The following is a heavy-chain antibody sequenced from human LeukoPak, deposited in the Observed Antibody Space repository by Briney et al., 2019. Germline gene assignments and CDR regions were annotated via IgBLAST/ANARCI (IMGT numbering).Heavy chain of an antibody. Sequence: SETLSLTCTVSGGSISSSSYYWGWIRQPPGKGLEWIGSIYYSGSTYYNPSLKSRVTISVDTSKNQFSLKLSSVTAADTAVYYCALCRGYSLDYWGQGTLVTVSS. D-gene: IGHD5-18*01. CDR3: ALCRGYSLDY. J-gene: IGHJ4*02. V-gene: IGHV4-39*07. CDR1: GGSISSSSYY. CDR2: IYYSGST.